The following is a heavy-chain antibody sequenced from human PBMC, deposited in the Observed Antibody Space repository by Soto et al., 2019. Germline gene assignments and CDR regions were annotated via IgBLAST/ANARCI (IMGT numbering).Heavy chain of an antibody. CDR1: GGSISSGNYY. V-gene: IGHV4-39*01. D-gene: IGHD3-9*01. J-gene: IGHJ4*02. Sequence: QLQLQESGPGLVKPSETLSLTCTVSGGSISSGNYYWGWIRQPPGKGLEWIGSMYYSGNTYYNTSLQSRITISVDTSMNQFSLTLSSVTAADTAVYYSARHPESGYLVWLFDYWGQGTLVTVSS. CDR3: ARHPESGYLVWLFDY. CDR2: MYYSGNT.